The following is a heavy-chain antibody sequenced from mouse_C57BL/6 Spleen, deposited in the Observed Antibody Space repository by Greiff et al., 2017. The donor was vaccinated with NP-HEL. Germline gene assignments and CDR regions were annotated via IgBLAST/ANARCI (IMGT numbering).Heavy chain of an antibody. CDR3: ARHIPHRSVYGYYAMDY. CDR2: ISGGGGNP. Sequence: EVMLVESGGGLVKPGGSLKLSCAASGFTFSSYTMSWVRQTPEKRLEWVATISGGGGNPYYPDSVKGRFTISRDNAKNTLYLQMSSLRSEDTALYYCARHIPHRSVYGYYAMDYWGQGTSVTVSS. D-gene: IGHD3-2*02. CDR1: GFTFSSYT. J-gene: IGHJ4*01. V-gene: IGHV5-9*01.